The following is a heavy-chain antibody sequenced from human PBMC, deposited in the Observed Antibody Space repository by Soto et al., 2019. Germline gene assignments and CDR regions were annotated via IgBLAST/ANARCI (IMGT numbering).Heavy chain of an antibody. J-gene: IGHJ6*02. CDR3: ARDNYYGSGSYYTYYYYYYGMDV. CDR1: GFTFSDYY. D-gene: IGHD3-10*01. V-gene: IGHV3-11*01. Sequence: GGSLRLSCAASGFTFSDYYMSWIRQAPGKGLEWVSYISSSGSTIYYADSVKGRFTISRDNAKNSLYLQMNSLRAEDTAVYYCARDNYYGSGSYYTYYYYYYGMDVRGQGTTVTVSS. CDR2: ISSSGSTI.